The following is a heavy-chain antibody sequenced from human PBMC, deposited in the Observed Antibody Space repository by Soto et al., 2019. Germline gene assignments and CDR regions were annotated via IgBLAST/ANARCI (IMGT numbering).Heavy chain of an antibody. Sequence: QVQLVQSGAEVKKPGSSVKVSCKASGGTFSSYTISWVRQAPGQGLEWMGRIIPILGIANYAQKFQGRVTITADKSTSTAYMELSSLRSEDTGVYYCAMSIAVAGFDYWGQGTLVTVSS. V-gene: IGHV1-69*02. CDR3: AMSIAVAGFDY. CDR1: GGTFSSYT. J-gene: IGHJ4*02. CDR2: IIPILGIA. D-gene: IGHD6-19*01.